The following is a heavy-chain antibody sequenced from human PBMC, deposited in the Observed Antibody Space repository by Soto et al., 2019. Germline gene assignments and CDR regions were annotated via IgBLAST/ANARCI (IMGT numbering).Heavy chain of an antibody. Sequence: ASLKVYWKTSGYTLTSYDSNWVRQASGQGLEWLGWMNPKSGQKAYVEKFQGRVTMTANTSISTAYMELSSLRSDDTAVYYCARDIGPALDWFGPWGQGTLVTVSS. J-gene: IGHJ5*02. CDR1: GYTLTSYD. D-gene: IGHD5-18*01. CDR2: MNPKSGQK. CDR3: ARDIGPALDWFGP. V-gene: IGHV1-8*01.